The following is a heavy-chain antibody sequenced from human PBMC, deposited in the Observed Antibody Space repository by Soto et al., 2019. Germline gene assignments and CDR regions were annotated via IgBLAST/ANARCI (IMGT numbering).Heavy chain of an antibody. Sequence: GGSLRLSCAASGFSFSSYAMSWVRQAPGKGLEWVSSITAGGGGTYYADSVKGRFTISRVNSKNTLFVQMNSLRAEDTAVYYCAKDSYGSGTDYFYGMEVWGQGTTVTV. D-gene: IGHD3-10*01. CDR3: AKDSYGSGTDYFYGMEV. CDR2: ITAGGGGT. V-gene: IGHV3-23*01. J-gene: IGHJ6*02. CDR1: GFSFSSYA.